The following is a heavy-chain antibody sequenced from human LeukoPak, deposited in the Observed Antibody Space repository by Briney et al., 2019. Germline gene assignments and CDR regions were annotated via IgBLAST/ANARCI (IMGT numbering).Heavy chain of an antibody. Sequence: GTSVKVSFKASGYTFTGQYIHWVRQAPGQGLEWMGWINPQSGARNYAQKFLDRVTMTRDTSITTAYMELSRLTSDDTAIYYCTRDDLGVSTGPYFDYWGQGTLVTVSS. CDR1: GYTFTGQY. CDR2: INPQSGAR. V-gene: IGHV1-2*02. D-gene: IGHD5/OR15-5a*01. CDR3: TRDDLGVSTGPYFDY. J-gene: IGHJ4*02.